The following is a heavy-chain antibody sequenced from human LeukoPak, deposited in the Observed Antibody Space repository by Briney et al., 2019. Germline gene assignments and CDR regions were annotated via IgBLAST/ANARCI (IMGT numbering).Heavy chain of an antibody. CDR3: ARSYYDSSGSDY. CDR2: IKQDGSEK. J-gene: IGHJ4*02. CDR1: GFTFSSYW. Sequence: GGSLRLSCAASGFTFSSYWVSWVRQAPGKGLEWVANIKQDGSEKYYVDSVKGRFTISRDNAKNSLYLQMNSLRAEDTAVYYCARSYYDSSGSDYWGQGTLVTVSS. V-gene: IGHV3-7*01. D-gene: IGHD3-22*01.